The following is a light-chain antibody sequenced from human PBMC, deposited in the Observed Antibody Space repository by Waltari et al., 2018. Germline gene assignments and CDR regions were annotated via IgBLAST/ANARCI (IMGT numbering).Light chain of an antibody. CDR2: DTT. J-gene: IGLJ2*01. CDR1: TGAVTGRHY. V-gene: IGLV7-46*01. Sequence: QAVVTQEPSLTVSPGGTVTLTCGSSTGAVTGRHYPYWFQQKPGQAPRTLIYDTTNKLSWTPARFSGSLLGGKAALTLSGAQPEDEAEYYCWLHYSGAVLFGGGTRLAVL. CDR3: WLHYSGAVL.